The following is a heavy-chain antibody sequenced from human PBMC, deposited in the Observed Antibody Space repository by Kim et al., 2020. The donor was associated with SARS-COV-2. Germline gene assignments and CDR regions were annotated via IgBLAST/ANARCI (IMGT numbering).Heavy chain of an antibody. D-gene: IGHD2-15*01. CDR3: ARRVGRWNFDL. CDR1: GGSISNYY. CDR2: IHYSGST. J-gene: IGHJ2*01. Sequence: SETLSLTCTVSGGSISNYYWSWIRQPPGKGLEWIGYIHYSGSTNSNPSLNSRVTISVDTSKNQFSLKLSSVTAADTAMYYCARRVGRWNFDLWGRGTLVTVSS. V-gene: IGHV4-59*08.